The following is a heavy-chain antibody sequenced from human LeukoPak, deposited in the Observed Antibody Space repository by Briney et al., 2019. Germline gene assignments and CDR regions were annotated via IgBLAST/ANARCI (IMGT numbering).Heavy chain of an antibody. J-gene: IGHJ4*02. D-gene: IGHD2-21*02. CDR1: GFPLSRYS. V-gene: IGHV3-48*02. CDR3: ARAVTVVTRGGLVFDY. Sequence: PGGSLRLLCAASGFPLSRYSMNWVRQAPGKGLEWVSYIRSSSNTIYYADTVKGRFTISIDNDKNSLFLQMNSLRDEDTSVYYCARAVTVVTRGGLVFDYWGQGTLVTVSS. CDR2: IRSSSNTI.